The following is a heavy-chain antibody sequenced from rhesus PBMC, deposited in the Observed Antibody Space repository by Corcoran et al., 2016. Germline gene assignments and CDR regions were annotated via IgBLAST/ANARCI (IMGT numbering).Heavy chain of an antibody. J-gene: IGHJ4*01. D-gene: IGHD6S26*01. V-gene: IGHV4-106*01. Sequence: QVQLQESGPGLVKTSETLSLTCAVSGGSIRDDYYWSWIRQHPGKGLEWIGYIYVSGGATNHNPSLKNRFTISIDTSKNQFSLKLSSVTAADTAVYYCARLGLGGAAAGPVFDYWGQGVLVTVSS. CDR2: IYVSGGAT. CDR1: GGSIRDDYY. CDR3: ARLGLGGAAAGPVFDY.